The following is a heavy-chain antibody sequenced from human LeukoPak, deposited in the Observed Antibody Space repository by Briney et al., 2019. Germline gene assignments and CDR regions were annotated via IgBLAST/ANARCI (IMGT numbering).Heavy chain of an antibody. CDR2: IKSVGST. CDR3: ARAPSEIGGYYPEYFRH. D-gene: IGHD3-3*01. V-gene: IGHV3-74*01. J-gene: IGHJ1*01. CDR1: GFTFSSYW. Sequence: GGSLRLSCAASGFTFSSYWMHWVRQAPGKGLVWVSRIKSVGSTNYAASVKGRFTISRDNAKNTLSLQMNSLRPEDTAEYYCARAPSEIGGYYPEYFRHWGQGTLVTVSS.